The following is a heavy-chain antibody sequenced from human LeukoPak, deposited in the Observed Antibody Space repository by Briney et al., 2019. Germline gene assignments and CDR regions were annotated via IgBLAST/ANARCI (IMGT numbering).Heavy chain of an antibody. CDR2: INHSGST. CDR1: GGSFSGYY. Sequence: KPSETLSLTCAVYGGSFSGYYWSWIRQPPGKGLEWIGEINHSGSTNYNPSLKSRVTISVDTSKNQFSLKLSSVTAADTAVYYCARGLIVVNSRRGRFDYWGQGTLVTVSS. V-gene: IGHV4-34*01. CDR3: ARGLIVVNSRRGRFDY. D-gene: IGHD3-22*01. J-gene: IGHJ4*02.